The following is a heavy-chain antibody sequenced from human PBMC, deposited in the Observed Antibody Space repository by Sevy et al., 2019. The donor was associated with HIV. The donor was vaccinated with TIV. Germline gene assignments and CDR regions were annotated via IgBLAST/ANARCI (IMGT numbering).Heavy chain of an antibody. CDR1: GYSISSGYY. CDR3: AREINAFTIFGVVISYRTDYGMDV. V-gene: IGHV4-38-2*02. CDR2: IYHSGST. Sequence: SETLSLTCAVSGYSISSGYYWGWIRQPPGKGLEWIGSIYHSGSTYYNPSLKGRVTISVDTSKNQFSLKLSSVTAADTAVYYCAREINAFTIFGVVISYRTDYGMDVWGQGTTVTVSS. J-gene: IGHJ6*02. D-gene: IGHD3-3*01.